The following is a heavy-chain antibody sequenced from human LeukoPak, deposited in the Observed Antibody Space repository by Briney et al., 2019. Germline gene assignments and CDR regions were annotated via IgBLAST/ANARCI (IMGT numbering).Heavy chain of an antibody. CDR2: INSDGSWT. V-gene: IGHV3-74*01. D-gene: IGHD5-24*01. CDR3: ARGAGYNYPYYFDY. J-gene: IGHJ4*02. Sequence: PGGSLRLSCAASGNYLMHWVRQAPGKGLVWVSHINSDGSWTSYADSVKGRFTISKDNAKNTVYLQMNSLRAEDTAVYYCARGAGYNYPYYFDYWGQGTLVTVSS. CDR1: GNYL.